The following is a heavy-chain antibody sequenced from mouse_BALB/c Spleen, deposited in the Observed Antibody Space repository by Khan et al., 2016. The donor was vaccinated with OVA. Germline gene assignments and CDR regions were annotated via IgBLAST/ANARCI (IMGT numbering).Heavy chain of an antibody. CDR1: GFTFNSYG. J-gene: IGHJ2*01. D-gene: IGHD1-1*01. Sequence: VQLQESGGGLVQPGGSRKLSCAASGFTFNSYGMHWVRQAPEKGLEWVAYISGDSNTIYYADTVKGRFTISRDNPKNTLFLQMTSLMSEDTAMYYCATSYFYGYYFDYWGPGTTLTVS. V-gene: IGHV5-17*02. CDR2: ISGDSNTI. CDR3: ATSYFYGYYFDY.